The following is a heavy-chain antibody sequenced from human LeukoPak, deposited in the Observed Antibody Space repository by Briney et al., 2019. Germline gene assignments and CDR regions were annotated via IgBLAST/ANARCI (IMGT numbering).Heavy chain of an antibody. CDR3: ATGRVVVTSPDVAPRFDY. CDR1: GGTFSSYA. D-gene: IGHD2-21*02. CDR2: IIPILGIA. Sequence: ASVKVSCKASGGTFSSYAISWVRQAPGQGLEWMGRIIPILGIANYAQKFQGRVTITADKSTSTAYMELSSLRSEDTAVYYCATGRVVVTSPDVAPRFDYWGQGTLVTVSS. J-gene: IGHJ4*02. V-gene: IGHV1-69*04.